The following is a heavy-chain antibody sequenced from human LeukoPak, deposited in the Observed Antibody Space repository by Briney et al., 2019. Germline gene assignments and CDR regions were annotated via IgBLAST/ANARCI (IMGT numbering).Heavy chain of an antibody. Sequence: SGPALVKPTQTLTLTCTFSGFSLSTSGNCVSRIRQPPGKALEWLARIDWDDDKYYSTSLKTRLTISKDTSKNQVVLTMTNMAPVDTATYYCARGNDWGTGYHLDYWGQGALVTVSS. CDR1: GFSLSTSGNC. CDR3: ARGNDWGTGYHLDY. CDR2: IDWDDDK. J-gene: IGHJ4*02. D-gene: IGHD6-25*01. V-gene: IGHV2-70*11.